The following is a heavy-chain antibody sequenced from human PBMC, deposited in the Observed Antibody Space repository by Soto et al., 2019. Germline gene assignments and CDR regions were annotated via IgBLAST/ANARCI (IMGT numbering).Heavy chain of an antibody. CDR1: GFTFSSYG. D-gene: IGHD3-10*01. V-gene: IGHV3-30*03. J-gene: IGHJ5*02. CDR3: VRGNWFDP. Sequence: QVQLVESGGGVVQPGRSLRLSCAASGFTFSSYGMHWVRQAPGKGLEWVEVISYDGSNKYYADSVKGRFTISRDNSKNTLYLPMNSLRAEDTAVYYCVRGNWFDPWGQGTLVPVSS. CDR2: ISYDGSNK.